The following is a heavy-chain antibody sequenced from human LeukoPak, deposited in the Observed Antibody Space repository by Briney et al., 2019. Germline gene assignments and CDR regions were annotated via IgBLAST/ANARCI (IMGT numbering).Heavy chain of an antibody. V-gene: IGHV1-18*01. D-gene: IGHD3-16*02. Sequence: ASVKVSCKASGYTFTSYGISWVRQAPGQGLEWMGWISACNGNTNYAQKLQGRVTMTTDTSTSTAYMELRSLRSDDTAVYYCARDSNDYVWGSYLLPIDYWGQGTLVTVSS. CDR1: GYTFTSYG. CDR3: ARDSNDYVWGSYLLPIDY. CDR2: ISACNGNT. J-gene: IGHJ4*02.